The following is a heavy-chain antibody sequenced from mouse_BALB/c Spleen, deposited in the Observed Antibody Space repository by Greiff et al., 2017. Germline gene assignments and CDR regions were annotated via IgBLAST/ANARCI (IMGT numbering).Heavy chain of an antibody. J-gene: IGHJ4*01. CDR1: GYTFTDYN. V-gene: IGHV1S29*02. CDR3: ARRGGTTVPYAMDY. D-gene: IGHD1-1*01. Sequence: EVKLEESGPELVKPGASVKISCKASGYTFTDYNMHWVKQSHGKSLEWIGYIYPYNGGTGYNQKFKSKATLTVDNSSSTAYMELRSLTSEDSAVYYCARRGGTTVPYAMDYWGQGTSVTVSS. CDR2: IYPYNGGT.